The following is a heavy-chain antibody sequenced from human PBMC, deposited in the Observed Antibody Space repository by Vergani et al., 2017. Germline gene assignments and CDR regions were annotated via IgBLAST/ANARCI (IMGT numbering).Heavy chain of an antibody. Sequence: QVQLVQSGAEVKKPGSSVKVSCKASGGTFSSYAISWVRQAPGQGLEWMGGIIPIFGTANYAQKFQGRVTITAVESTSTAYMELGRLRSEDTAVDYCAGFEIFRVAGHNEDVGGYWGQGTLVTVSS. D-gene: IGHD3-3*01. V-gene: IGHV1-69*01. CDR2: IIPIFGTA. CDR1: GGTFSSYA. J-gene: IGHJ4*02. CDR3: AGFEIFRVAGHNEDVGGY.